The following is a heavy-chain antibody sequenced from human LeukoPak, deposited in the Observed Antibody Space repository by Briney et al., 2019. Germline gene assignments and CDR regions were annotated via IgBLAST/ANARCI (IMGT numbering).Heavy chain of an antibody. D-gene: IGHD4-11*01. CDR1: GGSISIYY. CDR3: ARDRTEITVRGSHNWFDP. Sequence: PSETLSLTCTVSGGSISIYYWSWVRQPAGKGLEWIGRFYTSGNTNYNPALKSRVTMSVDTSKNQFSLKLSSVTAAVTAVYYCARDRTEITVRGSHNWFDPWGQGTLVTVSS. J-gene: IGHJ5*02. V-gene: IGHV4-4*07. CDR2: FYTSGNT.